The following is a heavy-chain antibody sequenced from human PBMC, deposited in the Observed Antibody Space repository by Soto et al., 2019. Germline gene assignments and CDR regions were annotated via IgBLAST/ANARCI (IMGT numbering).Heavy chain of an antibody. V-gene: IGHV1-18*01. CDR2: ISAYNGNT. Sequence: GASVKVSCKASGYTFSSYGISWVRQAPGQGLEWMGWISAYNGNTNYAQKLQGRVTMTTDTSTSTAYLDRRSLRSDDTAVYYCARDRLAVAGDGAFDLRGQGTMVTVTS. D-gene: IGHD6-13*01. J-gene: IGHJ3*01. CDR3: ARDRLAVAGDGAFDL. CDR1: GYTFSSYG.